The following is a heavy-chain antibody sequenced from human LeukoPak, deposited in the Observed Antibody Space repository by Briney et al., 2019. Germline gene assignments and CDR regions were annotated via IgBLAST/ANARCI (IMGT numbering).Heavy chain of an antibody. CDR3: AKEPTYYYDSSGYPGGWFDP. D-gene: IGHD3-22*01. Sequence: GASVKVSCKASGGTFSSYAISWVRQAPGQGLEWMGRIIPFLGIANYAQKFQGRVTITADKSTSTAYMELSSLRSKDTAVYYCAKEPTYYYDSSGYPGGWFDPWGQRNPVTVSS. J-gene: IGHJ5*02. CDR1: GGTFSSYA. V-gene: IGHV1-69*04. CDR2: IIPFLGIA.